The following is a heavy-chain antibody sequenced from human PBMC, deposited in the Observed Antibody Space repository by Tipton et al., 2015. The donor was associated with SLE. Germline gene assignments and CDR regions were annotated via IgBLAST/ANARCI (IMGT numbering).Heavy chain of an antibody. CDR2: INHSGST. V-gene: IGHV4-4*02. CDR1: GGSINNSYW. J-gene: IGHJ6*02. Sequence: TLSLTCAGSGGSINNSYWWTWVRQPPGKGLEWIGEINHSGSTNYNPSLKSRLTISVDKSKTQFSLKLSSVTAADTAVYYCASKPSYYYYYGMDVWGQGTTVTVSS. CDR3: ASKPSYYYYYGMDV.